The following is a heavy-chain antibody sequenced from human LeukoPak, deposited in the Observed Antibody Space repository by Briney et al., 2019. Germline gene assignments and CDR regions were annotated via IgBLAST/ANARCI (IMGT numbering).Heavy chain of an antibody. CDR2: ISSSSSYI. Sequence: GGSLRLSCAASGFTFSSYSMNWVRQAPGKGLEWASSISSSSSYIYYADSVKGRFTISRDNAKNSLYLQMNSLRAEDTAVYYCARDGYYYDSSGYYQEAFDIWGQGTMVTVSS. D-gene: IGHD3-22*01. CDR3: ARDGYYYDSSGYYQEAFDI. CDR1: GFTFSSYS. J-gene: IGHJ3*02. V-gene: IGHV3-21*01.